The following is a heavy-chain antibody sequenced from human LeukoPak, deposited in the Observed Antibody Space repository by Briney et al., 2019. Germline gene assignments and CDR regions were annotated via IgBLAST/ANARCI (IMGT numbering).Heavy chain of an antibody. V-gene: IGHV3-73*01. Sequence: GGSLRLSCAASGFTFSGSAMHWVRQASGKGLEWVGRIRSKANNYATAYTASVKGRFTISRDDSKNTAYLQMNSLKTEDTAVYYCSGYIAVAGTLLNYWGQGTLVTVSS. D-gene: IGHD6-19*01. CDR1: GFTFSGSA. CDR2: IRSKANNYAT. CDR3: SGYIAVAGTLLNY. J-gene: IGHJ4*02.